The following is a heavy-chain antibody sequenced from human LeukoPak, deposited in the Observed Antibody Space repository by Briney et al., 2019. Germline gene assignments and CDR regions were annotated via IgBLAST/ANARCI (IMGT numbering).Heavy chain of an antibody. CDR3: SSRPFTYIAAAGAD. J-gene: IGHJ4*02. Sequence: NASETLSLTCAVSGGSISSGGYSWSWIRQPPGKGLEWIGEIYHSGTTNYNPSLKSRLTISVDKSKNQFSLNLSSVTAADTAVYYCSSRPFTYIAAAGADWGQGVLVTVSS. V-gene: IGHV4-30-2*01. CDR2: IYHSGTT. D-gene: IGHD6-13*01. CDR1: GGSISSGGYS.